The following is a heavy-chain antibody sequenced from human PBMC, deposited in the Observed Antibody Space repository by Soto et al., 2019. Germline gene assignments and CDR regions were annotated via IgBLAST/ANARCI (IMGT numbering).Heavy chain of an antibody. Sequence: PGESLKISCKGSGYSFTSYWIGWVRQMPGKSLEWMGIIYPGDSDTRYSPSFQGQVTISADKSISTAYLQWSSLKASDTAMYYCARLSGCSSTSCYTHMDVWGQGTTVTVSS. CDR1: GYSFTSYW. CDR3: ARLSGCSSTSCYTHMDV. D-gene: IGHD2-2*02. J-gene: IGHJ6*02. V-gene: IGHV5-51*01. CDR2: IYPGDSDT.